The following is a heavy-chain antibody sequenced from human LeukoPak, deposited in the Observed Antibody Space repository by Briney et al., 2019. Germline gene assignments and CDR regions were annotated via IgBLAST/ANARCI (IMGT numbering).Heavy chain of an antibody. CDR2: ISGSGGST. CDR1: GFTFSSYA. V-gene: IGHV3-23*01. D-gene: IGHD6-13*01. J-gene: IGHJ5*02. Sequence: PGGSLRLSCAASGFTFSSYAMSWVRQAPGKGLEWVSAISGSGGSTYYADSVKGRFTISRDNSKNTLYLQMHSLRAEDTAVYYCAKDTGIAAAGHNWFDPWGQGTLVTVSS. CDR3: AKDTGIAAAGHNWFDP.